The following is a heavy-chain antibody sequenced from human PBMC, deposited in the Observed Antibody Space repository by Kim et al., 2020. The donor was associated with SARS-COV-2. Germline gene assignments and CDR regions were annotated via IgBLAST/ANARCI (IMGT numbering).Heavy chain of an antibody. CDR2: INHSGST. CDR3: ARGGIKLCSSTRCSGGYF. D-gene: IGHD2-2*01. Sequence: SETLSLTCAVYGGSFSGYYWSWIRQPPGKGLEWIGEINHSGSTNYNPSLKSQVTISVDTSKNQFSLKLSSVNAADTAVYYCARGGIKLCSSTRCSGGYF. V-gene: IGHV4-34*01. J-gene: IGHJ1*01. CDR1: GGSFSGYY.